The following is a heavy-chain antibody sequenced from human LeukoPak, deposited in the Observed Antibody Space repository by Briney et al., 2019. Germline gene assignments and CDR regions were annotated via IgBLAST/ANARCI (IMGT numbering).Heavy chain of an antibody. D-gene: IGHD3-22*01. V-gene: IGHV4-61*02. J-gene: IGHJ4*02. CDR2: IYTTGST. CDR1: GGPISSGTYY. Sequence: SETLSLTCTVSGGPISSGTYYWTWIRQPAGKGLEWIGRIYTTGSTNYNPSLKSRVTMSTDTSKNQFSLKLSSVTAADTAVYYCARVTTGGYYNCWGQGTLVTVSS. CDR3: ARVTTGGYYNC.